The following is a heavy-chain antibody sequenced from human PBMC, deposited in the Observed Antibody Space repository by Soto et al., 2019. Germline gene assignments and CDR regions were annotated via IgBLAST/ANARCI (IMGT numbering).Heavy chain of an antibody. CDR1: GGTFSSYT. J-gene: IGHJ4*02. Sequence: QVQLVQSGAEVKKPGSSVKVSCKASGGTFSSYTISWVRQAPGQGLEWVGRIIPILGIANYAQKFQGRVTITADKSTSTAYMELSSLRSEDTAVYYCARTDDSSGYYLYYFDYWGQGTLVTVSS. D-gene: IGHD3-22*01. CDR2: IIPILGIA. V-gene: IGHV1-69*02. CDR3: ARTDDSSGYYLYYFDY.